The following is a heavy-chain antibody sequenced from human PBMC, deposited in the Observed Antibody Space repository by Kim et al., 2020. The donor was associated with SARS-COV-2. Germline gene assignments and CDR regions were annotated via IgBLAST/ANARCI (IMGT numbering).Heavy chain of an antibody. CDR2: ISSSSSYT. J-gene: IGHJ4*02. Sequence: GGSLRLSCAXSGFTFSDYYMSWIRQAPGKGLEWVSYISSSSSYTNYADSVKGRFTISRDNAKNSLYLQMNSLRAEDTAVYYCARDGRTYSSPIDYWGQGTLVTVSS. CDR1: GFTFSDYY. D-gene: IGHD4-4*01. CDR3: ARDGRTYSSPIDY. V-gene: IGHV3-11*06.